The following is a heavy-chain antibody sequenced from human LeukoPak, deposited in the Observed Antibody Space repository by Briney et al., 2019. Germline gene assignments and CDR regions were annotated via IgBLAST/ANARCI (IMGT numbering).Heavy chain of an antibody. CDR1: GGSISSYY. CDR2: IYYSGST. Sequence: PSETLSLTCTVSGGSISSYYWSWIRQPPGKGLEWIGYIYYSGSTNYNPSLKSRVTISVDTSKNQFSPKLSSVTAADTAVYYCARDASHYGGKRGFDYWGQGTLVTVSS. D-gene: IGHD4-23*01. V-gene: IGHV4-59*01. CDR3: ARDASHYGGKRGFDY. J-gene: IGHJ4*02.